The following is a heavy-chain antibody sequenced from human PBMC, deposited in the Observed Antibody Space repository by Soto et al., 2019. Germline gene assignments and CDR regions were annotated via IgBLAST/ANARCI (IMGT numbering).Heavy chain of an antibody. CDR1: GFSLSTSRVG. V-gene: IGHV2-5*02. D-gene: IGHD2-21*02. CDR3: AHTSGGGNSACFDY. CDR2: IYWDDDK. J-gene: IGHJ4*02. Sequence: QITLKESGPTLVKPTQTLTLTCTFSGFSLSTSRVGVGWIRQPPGKALEWLALIYWDDDKRYSPSLKSRLTITNDTSKNQVVLTMTNADPVDIATYYCAHTSGGGNSACFDYWGQGTLVTVSS.